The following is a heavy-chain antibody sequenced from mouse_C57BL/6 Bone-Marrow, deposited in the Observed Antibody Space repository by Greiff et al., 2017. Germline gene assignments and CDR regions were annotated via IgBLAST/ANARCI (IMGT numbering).Heavy chain of an antibody. CDR2: ISNGGGST. Sequence: EVNLVESGGGLVQPGGSLKLSCAASGFTFSDYYMYWVRQTPEKRLEWVAYISNGGGSTYYPDTVKGRFTISRDNAKNTLYLQMSRLKSEDTAMYYCARHGGLLVLYYAMDYWGQGTSVTVSS. CDR1: GFTFSDYY. CDR3: ARHGGLLVLYYAMDY. J-gene: IGHJ4*01. V-gene: IGHV5-12*01.